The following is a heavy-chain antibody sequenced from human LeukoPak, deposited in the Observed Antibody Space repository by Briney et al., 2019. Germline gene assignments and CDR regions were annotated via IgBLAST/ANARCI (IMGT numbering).Heavy chain of an antibody. Sequence: ASVTVSCKASGYTFTGNYIHWVRQAPGQGLEWMGWINPNSGDTNYAQNFQGRVTMTRDRSISTAYMELTRLKSDDTAVYSCARGLGYCSGGSCAPGALDIWGQGTMVTVSS. CDR3: ARGLGYCSGGSCAPGALDI. CDR2: INPNSGDT. J-gene: IGHJ3*02. D-gene: IGHD2-15*01. V-gene: IGHV1-2*02. CDR1: GYTFTGNY.